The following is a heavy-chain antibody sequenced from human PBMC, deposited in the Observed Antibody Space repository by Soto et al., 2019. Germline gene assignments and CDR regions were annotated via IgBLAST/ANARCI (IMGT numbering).Heavy chain of an antibody. Sequence: ASLKVSCKVSGYTPTELSMHWVRQAPGKGLEWMGGFDPEYGETIYAQKFQGRVTMTEDTYTDTAYRELSSLRCEDTALYYCATGGGMAATYYFDYWGQGTLVTVSS. J-gene: IGHJ4*02. CDR1: GYTPTELS. CDR2: FDPEYGET. CDR3: ATGGGMAATYYFDY. D-gene: IGHD1-26*01. V-gene: IGHV1-24*01.